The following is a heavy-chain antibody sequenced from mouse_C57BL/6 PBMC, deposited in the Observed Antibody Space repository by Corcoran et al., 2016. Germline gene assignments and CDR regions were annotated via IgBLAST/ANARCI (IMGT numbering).Heavy chain of an antibody. CDR1: GYAFSSYW. CDR3: ARHYDYDVGYFDV. J-gene: IGHJ1*03. D-gene: IGHD2-4*01. Sequence: QVQLQQSGAELVKPGASVKISCKASGYAFSSYWMNWVKQRPGQGLEWIGQIYPGDGDTNYNGKFKGKATLTADKSSSTAYMQLSSLTSEDSAVYFCARHYDYDVGYFDVWGTGTTVTVSS. V-gene: IGHV1-80*01. CDR2: IYPGDGDT.